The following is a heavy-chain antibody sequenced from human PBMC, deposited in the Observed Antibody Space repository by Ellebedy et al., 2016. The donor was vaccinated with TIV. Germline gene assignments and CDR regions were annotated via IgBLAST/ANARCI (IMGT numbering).Heavy chain of an antibody. V-gene: IGHV3-23*01. Sequence: GESLKISCAVPGFTFRIYAMSWVRQAPGKGLEWVSAISGSGENTDYADSVKGRFTISRDNSKNTLYLQMNSLRAEDTAVYYCVKDSRFRGGRELPVLDSWGQGTLVTVSS. J-gene: IGHJ4*02. D-gene: IGHD1-26*01. CDR1: GFTFRIYA. CDR3: VKDSRFRGGRELPVLDS. CDR2: ISGSGENT.